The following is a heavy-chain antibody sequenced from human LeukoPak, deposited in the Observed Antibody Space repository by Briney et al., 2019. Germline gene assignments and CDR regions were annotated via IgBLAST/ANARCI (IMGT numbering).Heavy chain of an antibody. CDR2: IYYSGST. CDR3: AREAVAGQGIIDY. V-gene: IGHV4-30-4*01. D-gene: IGHD6-19*01. Sequence: PSQTLSLTCTVSGGSISSGDYYWSWIRQPPGKGLEWIGYIYYSGSTYYNPSLKSRVTISVDTSKNQFSLELSSVTAADTAVYYCAREAVAGQGIIDYWGQGTLVTVSS. J-gene: IGHJ4*02. CDR1: GGSISSGDYY.